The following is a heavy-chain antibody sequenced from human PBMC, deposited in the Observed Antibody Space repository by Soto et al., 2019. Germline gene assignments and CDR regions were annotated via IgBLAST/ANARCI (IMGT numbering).Heavy chain of an antibody. CDR2: IDPSDSQT. V-gene: IGHV5-10-1*01. D-gene: IGHD3-22*01. CDR1: GYSFAGYW. CDR3: ARQIYDSDTGPNFQYYFDS. Sequence: GESLKISRKGSGYSFAGYWITWVRQKPGKGLGWMGRIDPSDSQTYYSPSFRGHVTISVTKSITTVFLQWSSLRASDTAMYYCARQIYDSDTGPNFQYYFDSWGQGTPVTVSS. J-gene: IGHJ4*02.